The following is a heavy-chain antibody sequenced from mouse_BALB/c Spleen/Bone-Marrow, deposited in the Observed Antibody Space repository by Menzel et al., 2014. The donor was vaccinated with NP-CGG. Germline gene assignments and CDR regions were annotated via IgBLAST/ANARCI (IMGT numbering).Heavy chain of an antibody. Sequence: VQLKQSGGGLVQPGGSLKLSCAAFGFTFSSYGMSWVRQTPDKRLELVATINSNGGRTYYPDSVKGRFTISRDNAKNTLYLQMSSLKSEDTAMYYCARDSLLRSLYAMDYWGQGTSVTVSS. CDR3: ARDSLLRSLYAMDY. CDR2: INSNGGRT. D-gene: IGHD1-2*01. CDR1: GFTFSSYG. V-gene: IGHV5-6-3*01. J-gene: IGHJ4*01.